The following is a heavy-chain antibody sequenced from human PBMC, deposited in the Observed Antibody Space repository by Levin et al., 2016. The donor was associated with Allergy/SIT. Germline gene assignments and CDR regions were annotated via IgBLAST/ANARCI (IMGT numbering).Heavy chain of an antibody. Sequence: VRQAPGKGLEWVARIKSRTDGGTTDYAAPVKGRFTISRDDTNDTLYLQMNSLKTEDTAVYYCTARRLRPFDFWGQGTLVTVSS. CDR2: IKSRTDGGTT. V-gene: IGHV3-15*01. CDR3: TARRLRPFDF. J-gene: IGHJ4*02. D-gene: IGHD4-17*01.